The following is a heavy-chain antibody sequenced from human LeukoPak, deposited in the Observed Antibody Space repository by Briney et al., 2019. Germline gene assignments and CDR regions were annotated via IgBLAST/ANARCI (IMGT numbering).Heavy chain of an antibody. CDR1: GGSISSYY. D-gene: IGHD2-15*01. CDR3: ARDLGYYSGGICYNWFDP. V-gene: IGHV4-59*01. CDR2: IYYSGST. Sequence: SETLSLTCTVSGGSISSYYWSWIRQPPGKGLEWIGYIYYSGSTNYNPSLKSRVTISVDTSKNQFSLKLSSVTAADTAVYYCARDLGYYSGGICYNWFDPWGQGTLVTVSS. J-gene: IGHJ5*02.